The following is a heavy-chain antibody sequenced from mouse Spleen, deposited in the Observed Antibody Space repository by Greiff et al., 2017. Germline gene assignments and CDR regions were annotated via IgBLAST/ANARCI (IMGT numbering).Heavy chain of an antibody. CDR1: GFTFSDYY. CDR3: ARMGLDY. V-gene: IGHV5-12*02. Sequence: EVKLVESGGGLVQPGGSLKLSCATSGFTFSDYYMYWVRQTPEKRLEWVAYISNGGGSTYYPDTVKGRFTISRDNAKNTLYLQMSRLKSEDTAMYYCARMGLDYWGQGTSVTVSS. CDR2: ISNGGGST. J-gene: IGHJ4*01.